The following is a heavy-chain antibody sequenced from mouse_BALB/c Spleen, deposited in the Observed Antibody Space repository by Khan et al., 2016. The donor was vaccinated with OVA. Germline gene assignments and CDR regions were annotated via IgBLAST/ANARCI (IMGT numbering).Heavy chain of an antibody. CDR2: FWGGGGT. CDR3: AIAYYVWGDYGEVKL. J-gene: IGHJ4*01. V-gene: IGHV2-6-4*01. Sequence: QVQLKQSGPGLVAPSQTLSITCTVTGFSVSRYNIHRILQELGKGMQWLGMFWGGGGTDNNTHLNSRLNISKHNTNSQLFLQLNSLQTDDTAMSFCAIAYYVWGDYGEVKLWGQGHSVNVSS. CDR1: GFSVSRYN. D-gene: IGHD2-10*01.